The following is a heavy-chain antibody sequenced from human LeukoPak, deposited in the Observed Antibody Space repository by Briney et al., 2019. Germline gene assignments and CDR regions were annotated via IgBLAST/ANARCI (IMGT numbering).Heavy chain of an antibody. CDR1: GGTFSTYA. CDR3: TKERAYYYGAGSEPDAFDI. V-gene: IGHV1-69*04. D-gene: IGHD3-10*01. J-gene: IGHJ3*02. CDR2: IIPILGIG. Sequence: GASVKVSCKASGGTFSTYAISWVRQAPGQGLEWMGRIIPILGIGNYAQKFQNRITITADKSTYTANMELSSLRSEDTAVYYCTKERAYYYGAGSEPDAFDIRGQGTMVTVSS.